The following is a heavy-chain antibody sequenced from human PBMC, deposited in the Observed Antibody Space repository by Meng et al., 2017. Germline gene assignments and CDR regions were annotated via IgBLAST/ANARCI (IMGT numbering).Heavy chain of an antibody. Sequence: GESLKISCKGSGYSFTSYWIGWVRQMPGKGLEWMGSIYPGDSDTRYSPSFQGQVTISADKSISTAYLQWSSLKASDTAMYYCARRWEGVGYSYDYPGGWFDPWGQGTLVTVSS. J-gene: IGHJ5*02. CDR3: ARRWEGVGYSYDYPGGWFDP. CDR1: GYSFTSYW. D-gene: IGHD5-18*01. CDR2: IYPGDSDT. V-gene: IGHV5-51*01.